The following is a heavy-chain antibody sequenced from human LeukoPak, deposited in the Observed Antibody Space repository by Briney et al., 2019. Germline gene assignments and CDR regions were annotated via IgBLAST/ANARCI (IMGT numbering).Heavy chain of an antibody. J-gene: IGHJ4*02. V-gene: IGHV4-31*03. D-gene: IGHD1-26*01. CDR3: ARVGGWEPKLHGVTFDY. Sequence: PSETLSLTCPVSGDSISSGGHYWSWIRQHPGKGLEWIAYISYSGSTYYNPSLKSRIIISVDTSKNRFSLKLSSVTAADTAVYFCARVGGWEPKLHGVTFDYLGQGTLVTVSS. CDR1: GDSISSGGHY. CDR2: ISYSGST.